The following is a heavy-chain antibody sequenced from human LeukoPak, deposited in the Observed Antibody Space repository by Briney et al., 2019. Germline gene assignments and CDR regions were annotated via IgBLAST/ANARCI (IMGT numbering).Heavy chain of an antibody. Sequence: SETLSLTCTVSGGSISIFYWRWVRQPPGKGVEWVGHIYYSGTTNYTPSLKSRVTISLDTSKNQFSLRLSSVTAADTAVYYCARIVSVAATPTSFDYWGQGTLVTVSS. V-gene: IGHV4-59*01. CDR1: GGSISIFY. D-gene: IGHD6-19*01. J-gene: IGHJ4*02. CDR3: ARIVSVAATPTSFDY. CDR2: IYYSGTT.